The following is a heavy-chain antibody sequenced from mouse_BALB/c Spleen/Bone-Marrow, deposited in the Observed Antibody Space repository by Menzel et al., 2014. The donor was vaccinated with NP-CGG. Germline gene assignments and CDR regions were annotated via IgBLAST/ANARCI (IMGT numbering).Heavy chain of an antibody. CDR1: GFNIXDTY. V-gene: IGHV14-3*02. CDR3: ASYCYGSSTFAY. CDR2: IDPANGNT. J-gene: IGHJ3*01. Sequence: VQLKESGAELVKPGASVKLSCTASGFNIXDTYMHWVKQRPEQGLEWIGRIDPANGNTKYDPKFQGKATITADTSSNTAYLQLSSLTSEDTAVYYCASYCYGSSTFAYWGQGTLVTVSA. D-gene: IGHD1-1*01.